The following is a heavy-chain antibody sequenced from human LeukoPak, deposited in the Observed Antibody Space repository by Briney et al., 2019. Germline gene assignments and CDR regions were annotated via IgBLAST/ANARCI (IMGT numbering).Heavy chain of an antibody. V-gene: IGHV4-39*01. J-gene: IGHJ4*02. CDR3: ARQYYDILTGSRGPGDY. D-gene: IGHD3-9*01. CDR1: GGSLSSSSYY. CDR2: IYYSGST. Sequence: SETLSLTCTVSGGSLSSSSYYWGWIRQPPGKGLEWIGSIYYSGSTYYNPSLKSRVTISVDTSKTQFSLKLSSVTAADTAVYYCARQYYDILTGSRGPGDYWGQGTLVTVS.